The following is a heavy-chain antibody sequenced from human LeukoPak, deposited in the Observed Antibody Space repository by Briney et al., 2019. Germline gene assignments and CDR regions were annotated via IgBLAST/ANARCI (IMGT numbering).Heavy chain of an antibody. J-gene: IGHJ4*02. Sequence: GGSLRLSCAASGFTFSSYAMSWVRQAPGKGLEWVSAISGSGGSTYYADSVKGRFTISRDNSKNTLYLQMNSLRGEDTAVYYCAKDLGYYYGSGSYLDYWGQGTLVTVSS. D-gene: IGHD3-10*01. V-gene: IGHV3-23*01. CDR2: ISGSGGST. CDR3: AKDLGYYYGSGSYLDY. CDR1: GFTFSSYA.